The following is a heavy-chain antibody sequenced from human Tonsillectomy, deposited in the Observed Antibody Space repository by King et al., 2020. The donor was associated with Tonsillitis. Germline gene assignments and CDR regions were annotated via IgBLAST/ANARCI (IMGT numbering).Heavy chain of an antibody. CDR2: VPWSSGLI. CDR1: GFTFDDYA. Sequence: VQLVESGGGLVQPGRSLRLSCGASGFTFDDYAMHWVRQAPGKGLEWGSGVPWSSGLIGYADPVKGRFTISRDNAKNSLYLQMNSLRDEDTALYYCARGPLNGHYVGYFDYWGQGALVTVSS. V-gene: IGHV3-9*01. CDR3: ARGPLNGHYVGYFDY. D-gene: IGHD3-10*02. J-gene: IGHJ4*02.